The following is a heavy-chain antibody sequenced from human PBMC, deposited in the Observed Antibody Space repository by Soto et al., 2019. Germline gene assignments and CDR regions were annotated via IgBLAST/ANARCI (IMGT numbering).Heavy chain of an antibody. CDR1: GYTFSHYH. J-gene: IGHJ4*02. Sequence: QVQLVQSGAEVKKPGASVRISCQASGYTFSHYHINWVRQAPGHGLEWIGILRLGGQATTDSQKFQGRVTMTSDTSTATVYIELSSLRSDDTAVYYCTRGPFSGYDSYFDYWGQGTLITVSS. CDR3: TRGPFSGYDSYFDY. CDR2: LRLGGQAT. V-gene: IGHV1-46*03. D-gene: IGHD5-12*01.